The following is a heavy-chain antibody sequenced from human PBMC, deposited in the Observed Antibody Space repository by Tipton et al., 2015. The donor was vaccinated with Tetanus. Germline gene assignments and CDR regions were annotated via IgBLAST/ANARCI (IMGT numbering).Heavy chain of an antibody. J-gene: IGHJ4*02. CDR3: ARYYDSSGYYRRRYTSSFDY. CDR2: IYPYSGST. V-gene: IGHV4-39*01. D-gene: IGHD3-22*01. Sequence: TLSLTCSVTGGSITSGTPYWGWVRQPPGKGLEWIGSIYPYSGSTDYNPSLRSRVSISTDTSKNQFSLKLTSVTAADTAVYYCARYYDSSGYYRRRYTSSFDYWGQGTLVTVSS. CDR1: GGSITSGTPY.